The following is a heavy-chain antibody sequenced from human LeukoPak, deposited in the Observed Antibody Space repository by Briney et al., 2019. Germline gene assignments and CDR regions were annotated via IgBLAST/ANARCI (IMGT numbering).Heavy chain of an antibody. V-gene: IGHV1-18*01. D-gene: IGHD3-10*01. CDR2: ISVYNGNI. CDR1: VYTFTSYG. J-gene: IGHJ4*02. Sequence: ASVKVSCKASVYTFTSYGFRWVRPAPGQGLEWMGWISVYNGNIKYAQKLQGRITLTTDTSTSTAYMELRSLRSDDTAVYDCARDQGAHTSGQDYWGQGTLVTVSS. CDR3: ARDQGAHTSGQDY.